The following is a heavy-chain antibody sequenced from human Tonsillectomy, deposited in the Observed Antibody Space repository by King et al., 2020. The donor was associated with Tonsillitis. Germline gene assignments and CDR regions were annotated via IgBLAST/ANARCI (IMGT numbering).Heavy chain of an antibody. V-gene: IGHV2-5*02. CDR1: GFSITPSGVG. D-gene: IGHD1-1*01. J-gene: IGHJ4*02. CDR2: IYWDDDK. Sequence: TLQESGPTLVKPSQTLTLTCTLSGFSITPSGVGVGWIRQSPGKALEWLALIYWDDDKRHSPSLKSRLVSTKDTSNNQVVLTVTNMYPVDTGTYYCAPRQGLCVGSGGNEGVIDFWGQGILVSVSS. CDR3: APRQGLCVGSGGNEGVIDF.